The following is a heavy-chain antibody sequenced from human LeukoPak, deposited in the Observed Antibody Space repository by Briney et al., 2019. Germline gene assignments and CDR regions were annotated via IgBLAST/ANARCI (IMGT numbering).Heavy chain of an antibody. D-gene: IGHD3-22*01. Sequence: PGGSLRLSCAASGFTFSSYSMNWVRQAPGKGLEWVSYISSSSSTIYYADSVKGRFTISRDNAKNSLYLQMNSLRAEDTAVYYCARSYYYDSSGYYLDYWGQGTLVTVSS. J-gene: IGHJ4*02. V-gene: IGHV3-48*04. CDR2: ISSSSSTI. CDR1: GFTFSSYS. CDR3: ARSYYYDSSGYYLDY.